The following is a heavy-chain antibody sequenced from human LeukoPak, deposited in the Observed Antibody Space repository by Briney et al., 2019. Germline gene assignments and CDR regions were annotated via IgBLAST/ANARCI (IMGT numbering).Heavy chain of an antibody. J-gene: IGHJ6*03. CDR2: ISSSSSII. CDR3: ARDLEGYNFGLAYYNYYMDV. D-gene: IGHD5-18*01. CDR1: GFTFSGYS. Sequence: PGGSLRLSCAASGFTFSGYSMNWVRQAPGKGLEWVSNISSSSSIIYYADSVKGRFTISRDNAKNSLFLQMNSLRAEDTAVYYCARDLEGYNFGLAYYNYYMDVWGKGTTVTVSS. V-gene: IGHV3-48*01.